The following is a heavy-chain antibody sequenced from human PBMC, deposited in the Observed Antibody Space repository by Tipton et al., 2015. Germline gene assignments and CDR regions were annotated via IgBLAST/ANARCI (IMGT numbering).Heavy chain of an antibody. J-gene: IGHJ4*02. CDR1: GFTFSTYA. CDR3: AKGAIAVRLSDY. Sequence: LSLTCAASGFTFSTYAMGWVRQAPGKGLEWVSAITDSGGSTFYTDFVKGRFTISRDTSNNILYLQMNSLRAEDTAVYYCAKGAIAVRLSDYWGQGTLVTVSS. CDR2: ITDSGGST. V-gene: IGHV3-23*01. D-gene: IGHD6-6*01.